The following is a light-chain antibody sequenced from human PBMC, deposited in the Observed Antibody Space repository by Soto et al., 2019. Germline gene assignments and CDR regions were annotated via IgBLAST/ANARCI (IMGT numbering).Light chain of an antibody. J-gene: IGLJ2*01. Sequence: QSVLTQPPSVSGAPGQRVTIPCTGSSSNIGAGYDVHWYQQLPGTAPKLLIYGNSNRPSGVPDRFSGSKSGTSASLAITGLQAEDEADYYCQSYDSSLSGYVVIGGGTKLT. CDR2: GNS. CDR3: QSYDSSLSGYVV. V-gene: IGLV1-40*01. CDR1: SSNIGAGYD.